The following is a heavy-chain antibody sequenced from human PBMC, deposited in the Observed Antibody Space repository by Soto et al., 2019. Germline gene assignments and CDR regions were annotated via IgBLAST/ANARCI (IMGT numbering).Heavy chain of an antibody. J-gene: IGHJ4*02. CDR2: IFTGGAT. Sequence: GGSRRLCCAASGFIVSRNYMSWVRQAPGKGLEWVSVIFTGGATDYADSVKGRFTMSRDNSKNTLYLQMNSLRAEDTAVYYCATTFDDGGDLFDYRSQGTLVPVSS. CDR1: GFIVSRNY. V-gene: IGHV3-53*01. D-gene: IGHD4-17*01. CDR3: ATTFDDGGDLFDY.